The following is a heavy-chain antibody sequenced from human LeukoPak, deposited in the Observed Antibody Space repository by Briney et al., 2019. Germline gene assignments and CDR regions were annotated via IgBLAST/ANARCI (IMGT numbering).Heavy chain of an antibody. J-gene: IGHJ4*02. CDR2: MNPNSGNT. V-gene: IGHV1-8*01. CDR3: ARGLRWFGESYDY. CDR1: GYTFTSYD. D-gene: IGHD3-10*01. Sequence: ASVKVSCKASGYTFTSYDINWVRQATGQGLEWMGWMNPNSGNTGYAQKFQGRVTVTRNTSISTAYMELSSLRSEDTAVYYCARGLRWFGESYDYWGQGTLVTVSS.